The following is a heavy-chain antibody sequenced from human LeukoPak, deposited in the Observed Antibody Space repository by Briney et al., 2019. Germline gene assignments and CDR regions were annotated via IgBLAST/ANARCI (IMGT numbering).Heavy chain of an antibody. J-gene: IGHJ4*02. Sequence: PGGSLRLSCAASGVTFSRYWMSWVRQAPGKGTEWVANIKEDGSEKYYVAPVKGPFTISRDNAKNSLYLQMNSLRAEDTAVYYCASRPPTSRTYYGVFDYWGQGALVTVSS. V-gene: IGHV3-7*03. CDR2: IKEDGSEK. D-gene: IGHD3-10*01. CDR1: GVTFSRYW. CDR3: ASRPPTSRTYYGVFDY.